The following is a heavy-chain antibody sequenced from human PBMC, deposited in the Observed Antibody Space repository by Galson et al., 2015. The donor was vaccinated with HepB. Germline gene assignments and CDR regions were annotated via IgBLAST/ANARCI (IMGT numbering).Heavy chain of an antibody. CDR3: AREGWDCSSTSCMGYFDY. CDR1: GFTFSSYA. D-gene: IGHD2-2*01. Sequence: SLRLSCAASGFTFSSYAMHWVRQAPGKGLEWVAVISYDGSNKYYADSVKGRFTISRDNSKNTLYLQMNSLRAEDTAVYYCAREGWDCSSTSCMGYFDYWGQGTLVTVSS. CDR2: ISYDGSNK. J-gene: IGHJ4*02. V-gene: IGHV3-30-3*01.